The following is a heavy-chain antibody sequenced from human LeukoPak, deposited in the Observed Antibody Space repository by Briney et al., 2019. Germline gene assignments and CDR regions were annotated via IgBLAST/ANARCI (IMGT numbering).Heavy chain of an antibody. CDR3: AKGVDYGFNI. CDR2: IRNDGSYT. J-gene: IGHJ3*02. Sequence: GGSLRLSCAASGFILTRYGMHWVRQAPGKGLEWVAFIRNDGSYTYYSDSVRGRSTISRDISKGTLYLQLNSLRPEDTAVYYCAKGVDYGFNIWGQGTMVTVSS. V-gene: IGHV3-30*02. CDR1: GFILTRYG. D-gene: IGHD4-17*01.